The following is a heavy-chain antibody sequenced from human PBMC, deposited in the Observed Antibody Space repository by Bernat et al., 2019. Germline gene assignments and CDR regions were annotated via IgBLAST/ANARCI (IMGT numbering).Heavy chain of an antibody. Sequence: EVQLLESGGGLVQPGGSLRLSCAASGFTFSSYAMSWVRQAPVKGLEWVSAISGSGGSTYYADSVKGRFTISRDNSKNTLYLQMNSLRAEDTAVYYCASVPSSTQGSTLARFDYWGQGTLVTVSS. V-gene: IGHV3-23*01. CDR1: GFTFSSYA. CDR2: ISGSGGST. CDR3: ASVPSSTQGSTLARFDY. J-gene: IGHJ4*02. D-gene: IGHD6-13*01.